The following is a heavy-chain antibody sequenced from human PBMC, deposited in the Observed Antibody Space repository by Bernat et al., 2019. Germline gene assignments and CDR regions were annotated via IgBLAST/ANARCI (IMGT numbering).Heavy chain of an antibody. V-gene: IGHV4-34*01. CDR2: INHSGST. J-gene: IGHJ5*02. CDR3: ARAPAGVADFDWLLYDSWFDP. Sequence: QVQLQQWGAGLLKPSETLSLTCAVYGGSFSGYYWSWIRQPPGKGLEWIGEINHSGSTNYNPPPKSRVTISVDPAKNQVSLKLRSVTAADTAVYYCARAPAGVADFDWLLYDSWFDPWGQGTLVTVSS. D-gene: IGHD3-9*01. CDR1: GGSFSGYY.